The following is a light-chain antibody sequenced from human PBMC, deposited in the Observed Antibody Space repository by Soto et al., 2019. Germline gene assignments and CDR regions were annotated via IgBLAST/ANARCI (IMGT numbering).Light chain of an antibody. V-gene: IGKV3-15*01. Sequence: EIVMTQSPATLSVSPGERATLSCRASQSVSSNLAWYQQKPGQAPRLLIYDASTRATGIPARFSGSGSGTEFTLTISSLQSVDFALYYCQQYNNWPPYTFGQGTNLEIK. CDR2: DAS. CDR1: QSVSSN. J-gene: IGKJ2*01. CDR3: QQYNNWPPYT.